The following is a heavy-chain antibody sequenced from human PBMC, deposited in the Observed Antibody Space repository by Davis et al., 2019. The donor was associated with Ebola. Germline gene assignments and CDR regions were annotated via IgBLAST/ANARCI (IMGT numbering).Heavy chain of an antibody. CDR2: IYSGGDT. J-gene: IGHJ6*02. CDR1: GFTVSSDH. V-gene: IGHV3-53*05. CDR3: ARDPGLPNGMDV. Sequence: PGGSLRLSCAASGFTVSSDHMSWVRQAPGKGLEWVSVIYSGGDTYYADSAKGRFTISRDNSKNTLYLQMSSLRPEDTAVYYCARDPGLPNGMDVWGQGTTVTVSS.